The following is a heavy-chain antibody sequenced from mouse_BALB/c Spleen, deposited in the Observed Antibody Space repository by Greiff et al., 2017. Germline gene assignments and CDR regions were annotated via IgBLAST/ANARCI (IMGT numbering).Heavy chain of an antibody. CDR3: AGMDY. J-gene: IGHJ4*01. Sequence: EVKLMESGGGLVKPGGSLKLSCAASGFTFSDYYMYWVRQTPEKRLEWVATISDGGSYTYYPDSVKGRFTISRDNAKNNLYLQMSSLKSEDTAMYYCAGMDYWGQGTSVTVSS. CDR1: GFTFSDYY. V-gene: IGHV5-4*02. CDR2: ISDGGSYT.